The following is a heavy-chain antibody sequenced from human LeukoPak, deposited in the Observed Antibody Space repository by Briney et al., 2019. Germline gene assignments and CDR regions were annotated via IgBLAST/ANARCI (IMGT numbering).Heavy chain of an antibody. V-gene: IGHV3-23*01. Sequence: GGSLRLSCAASGFTFSSYEMNWVRQAPGKGLEWVSAISGSGGSTYYADSVKGRFTISRDNSKNTLYLQMNSLRAEDTAVYYCAKSHRGYAPRRTYYYYMDVWGKGTTVTVSS. CDR3: AKSHRGYAPRRTYYYYMDV. CDR1: GFTFSSYE. J-gene: IGHJ6*03. CDR2: ISGSGGST. D-gene: IGHD5-12*01.